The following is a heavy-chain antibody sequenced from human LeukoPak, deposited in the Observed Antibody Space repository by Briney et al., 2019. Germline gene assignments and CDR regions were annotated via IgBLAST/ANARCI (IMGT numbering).Heavy chain of an antibody. V-gene: IGHV1-46*01. CDR1: GYTFTSYY. CDR2: INPSGGST. CDR3: ARVASPIAAAGTWDY. J-gene: IGHJ4*02. D-gene: IGHD6-13*01. Sequence: ASVKVSCKASGYTFTSYYMHWVRQAPGQGLEWMGIINPSGGSTSYAQKFQGRVTMTRDTSTSTVYMELSSLRSEDTAVYYCARVASPIAAAGTWDYWGRGTLVTVSS.